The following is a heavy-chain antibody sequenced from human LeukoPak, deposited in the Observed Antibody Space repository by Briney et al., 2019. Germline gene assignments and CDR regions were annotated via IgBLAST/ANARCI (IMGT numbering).Heavy chain of an antibody. J-gene: IGHJ5*02. CDR1: GASISSDY. CDR2: THYTGTT. V-gene: IGHV4-59*08. D-gene: IGHD2-15*01. Sequence: PSETLSLTCTVSGASISSDYWNWIRQPPGKGLEWIGYTHYTGTTNYNPSLKSRVTISVDTSKNQFSLKLSSVTAADTAVYYCARHIGRDIVVVVAARKYNWFDPWGQGTLVTVSS. CDR3: ARHIGRDIVVVVAARKYNWFDP.